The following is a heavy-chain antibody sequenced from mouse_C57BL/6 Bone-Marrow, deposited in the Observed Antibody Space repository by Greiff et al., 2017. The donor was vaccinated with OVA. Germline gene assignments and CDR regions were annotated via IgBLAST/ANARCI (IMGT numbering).Heavy chain of an antibody. V-gene: IGHV1-22*01. CDR1: GYTFTDYY. J-gene: IGHJ3*01. CDR3: ARWVDDYDAAWFAY. D-gene: IGHD2-4*01. CDR2: INPNNGGT. Sequence: VQLQQSGPELVKPGASVKMSCKASGYTFTDYYMHWVKQSHGKSLEWIGYINPNNGGTSYNQKFKGKATLTVNKSSSTAYMALRSLTSEDSSDYYGARWVDDYDAAWFAYWGQGTLVTVSA.